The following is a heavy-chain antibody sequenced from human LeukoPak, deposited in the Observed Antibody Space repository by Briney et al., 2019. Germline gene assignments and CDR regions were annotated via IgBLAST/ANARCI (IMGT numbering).Heavy chain of an antibody. CDR1: GFSFSDYY. D-gene: IGHD6-13*01. CDR3: AFSSSWVS. CDR2: ISGSSSYT. Sequence: PGGSLRLSCAASGFSFSDYYMSWIRQAPGKGLEWVSYISGSSSYTDYADSVKGRFTISRDNSKNTLYLQMNSLRAEDTAVYYCAFSSSWVSWGQGTLVTVSS. J-gene: IGHJ4*02. V-gene: IGHV3-11*03.